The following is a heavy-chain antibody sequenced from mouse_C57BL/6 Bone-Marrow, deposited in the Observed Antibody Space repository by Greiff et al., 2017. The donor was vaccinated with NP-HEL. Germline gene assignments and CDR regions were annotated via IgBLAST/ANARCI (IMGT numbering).Heavy chain of an antibody. D-gene: IGHD3-1*01. CDR3: ARSLGWDYYFDY. CDR1: GYTFTGYW. J-gene: IGHJ2*01. V-gene: IGHV1-9*01. CDR2: ILPGSGST. Sequence: QVQLQQSGAELMKPGASVKLSCKATGYTFTGYWIEWVKQRPGHGLEWIGEILPGSGSTYYNEKFKGKATFTADTSSNTAYMQLSSLTTEDSAIYYCARSLGWDYYFDYWGQGTTLTVSS.